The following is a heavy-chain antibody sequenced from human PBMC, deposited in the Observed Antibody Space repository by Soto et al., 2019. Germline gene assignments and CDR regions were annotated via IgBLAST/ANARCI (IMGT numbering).Heavy chain of an antibody. J-gene: IGHJ6*02. CDR1: GYTFTGYY. D-gene: IGHD2-8*01. CDR3: ARDKASIYCTNGVCLNYYYYGMDV. V-gene: IGHV1-2*02. Sequence: ASVKVSCKASGYTFTGYYMHWVRQAPGQGLEWMGWINPNSGGTNYAQKFQGRVTMTRDTSISTAYMELSRLRSDDTAVYYCARDKASIYCTNGVCLNYYYYGMDVWGQGTTVTVSS. CDR2: INPNSGGT.